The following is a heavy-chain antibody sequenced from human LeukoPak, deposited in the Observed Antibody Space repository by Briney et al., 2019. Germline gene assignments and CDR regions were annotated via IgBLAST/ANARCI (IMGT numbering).Heavy chain of an antibody. CDR2: IYYSGST. CDR3: ARDRPPNDSSGYYHDY. V-gene: IGHV4-39*07. Sequence: SETLSLTCTVSGGSISSSSYYWGWIRQPPGKGLEWIGSIYYSGSTYYNPSLKSRVTISVDTSKNQFSLKLSSVTAADTAVYYCARDRPPNDSSGYYHDYWGQGTLVTVSS. CDR1: GGSISSSSYY. J-gene: IGHJ4*02. D-gene: IGHD3-22*01.